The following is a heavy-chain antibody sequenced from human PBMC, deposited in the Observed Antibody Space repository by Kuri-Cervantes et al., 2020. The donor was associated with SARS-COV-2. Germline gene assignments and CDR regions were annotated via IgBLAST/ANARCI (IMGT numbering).Heavy chain of an antibody. CDR1: GYTFTSYD. J-gene: IGHJ6*03. Sequence: ASVKVSCKASGYTFTSYDINWVRQATGQGLEWMGWMNPNSANTGFAQRLQGRVTMTRNTSISTAYMELSSLRSEDTAVYYCARVGGITIFGVVIGYYYMDVWGKGTTVTVSS. D-gene: IGHD3-3*01. CDR3: ARVGGITIFGVVIGYYYMDV. CDR2: MNPNSANT. V-gene: IGHV1-8*01.